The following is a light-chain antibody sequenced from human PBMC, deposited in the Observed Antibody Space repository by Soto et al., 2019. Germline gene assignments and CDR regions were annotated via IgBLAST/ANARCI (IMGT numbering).Light chain of an antibody. J-gene: IGKJ4*01. CDR1: QIVTSNY. Sequence: IVLTQSPGTLSSSPGERATLSCRASQIVTSNYLAWYQQKPGQAPRLLIFGASIRATGLPDRFSGGGSGTDFTLTISRLEPEDFTVYYCQQRSNWPTFGGGTKVDIK. V-gene: IGKV3D-20*02. CDR2: GAS. CDR3: QQRSNWPT.